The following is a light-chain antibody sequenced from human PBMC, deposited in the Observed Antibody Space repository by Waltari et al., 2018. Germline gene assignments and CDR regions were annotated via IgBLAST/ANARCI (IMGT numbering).Light chain of an antibody. CDR2: AAS. V-gene: IGKV1-39*01. J-gene: IGKJ5*01. CDR3: QQSYSIPVT. Sequence: DIQMTQSPSSLSAYVGDRVTITCRASRSISIYLNWYQQKPGKAPKVLIYAASSLQSGVPARFSGSGSGTDFTLTISSLQPEDFATYYCQQSYSIPVTFGQGTRLEIK. CDR1: RSISIY.